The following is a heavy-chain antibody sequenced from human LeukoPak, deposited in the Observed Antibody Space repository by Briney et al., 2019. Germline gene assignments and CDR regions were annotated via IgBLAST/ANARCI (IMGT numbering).Heavy chain of an antibody. J-gene: IGHJ4*02. CDR1: GFTFSSYW. CDR2: VKQDGSEK. V-gene: IGHV3-7*04. CDR3: ARDRSRYCSGGSCSRFDY. D-gene: IGHD2-15*01. Sequence: GGSLRLSCAASGFTFSSYWMSWVRQAPGKGLEWVANVKQDGSEKYYVDSVKGRFTISRDNAKNSLYLQMNSLRAEDTAVYYCARDRSRYCSGGSCSRFDYWGQGTLVTVSS.